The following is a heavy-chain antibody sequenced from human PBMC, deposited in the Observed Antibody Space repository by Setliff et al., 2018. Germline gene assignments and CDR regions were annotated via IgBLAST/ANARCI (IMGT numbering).Heavy chain of an antibody. CDR1: GASLNSGVYY. D-gene: IGHD3-3*01. V-gene: IGHV4-39*01. CDR3: ARMSGFLYMDV. J-gene: IGHJ6*03. Sequence: SETLSLTCSVSGASLNSGVYYWGWIRQPPGKGLEWIGRIYYRGDTYYNASLKGRLTISVDTAQNQFSLRLTSVTAADTAVYYCARMSGFLYMDVWGKGTPVTVSS. CDR2: IYYRGDT.